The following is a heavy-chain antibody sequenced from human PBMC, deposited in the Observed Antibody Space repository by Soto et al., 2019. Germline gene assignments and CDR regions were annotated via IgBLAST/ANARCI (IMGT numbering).Heavy chain of an antibody. J-gene: IGHJ4*02. CDR1: GYTFTSYE. D-gene: IGHD3-10*01. CDR3: ARYRGSGSYYTFDY. Sequence: QVQLVQSGAEVKKPGASVKVSCKASGYTFTSYEINWVRQATGQGLEWMGWMNPTSGNTGYAQKLQGRVTMTRNTSISTAYMELSSLRSEDTAVYYCARYRGSGSYYTFDYWGQGTLVTVSS. V-gene: IGHV1-8*01. CDR2: MNPTSGNT.